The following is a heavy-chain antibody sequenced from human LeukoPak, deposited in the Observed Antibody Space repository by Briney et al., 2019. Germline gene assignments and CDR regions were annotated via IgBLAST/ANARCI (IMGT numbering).Heavy chain of an antibody. J-gene: IGHJ4*02. CDR1: GYTFTSYG. D-gene: IGHD1-26*01. V-gene: IGHV1-18*01. CDR3: ARGKSRGSHIDY. CDR2: IHPNSGAT. Sequence: GASVKVSCKASGYTFTSYGISWVRQAPGQGLEWMGWIHPNSGATHYNQKLQGRVTMTSDTSIDTVYMELTSLIYDDTAVYYCARGKSRGSHIDYWGQGTLVTVSS.